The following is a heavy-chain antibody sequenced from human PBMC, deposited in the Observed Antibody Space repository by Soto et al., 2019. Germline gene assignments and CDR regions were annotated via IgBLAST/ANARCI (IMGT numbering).Heavy chain of an antibody. CDR1: GYSFTTYA. V-gene: IGHV1-3*01. CDR3: AEDSSVYSY. CDR2: INAGTGIA. J-gene: IGHJ4*02. D-gene: IGHD3-22*01. Sequence: GASVKVSCKASGYSFTTYAMHWVRQAPGQRLEWMGWINAGTGIAIYSQKFQDRVSISRDTSANTAYMELSSLRSEDTAVYYCAEDSSVYSYWGQGTQVTVSS.